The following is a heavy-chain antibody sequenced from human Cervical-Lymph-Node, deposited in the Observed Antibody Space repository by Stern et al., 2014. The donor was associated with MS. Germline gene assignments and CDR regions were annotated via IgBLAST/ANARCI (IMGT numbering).Heavy chain of an antibody. CDR2: MSFVGGNK. CDR1: GFSLSNSG. Sequence: VQLVGSGGGVVQPGRSLTLSCAASGFSLSNSGMHWVRQAPGKGLEWVAVMSFVGGNKKYGDSVKGRFSISRDMANNTLFLQMNSLRPEDTAVYYCMGVGDAMHVWGQGTTVIVSS. CDR3: MGVGDAMHV. J-gene: IGHJ6*02. V-gene: IGHV3-30*03.